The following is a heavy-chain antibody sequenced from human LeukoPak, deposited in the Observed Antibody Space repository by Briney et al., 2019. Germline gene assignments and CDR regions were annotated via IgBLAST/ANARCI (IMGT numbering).Heavy chain of an antibody. D-gene: IGHD3-10*01. CDR3: ARAGKGLIPNFDY. CDR1: GFTFSSYA. Sequence: PGGPLRLSCAASGFTFSSYAMSWVRQAPGKGLAWVSSISSSSSYIYYADSVKGRFTISRDNAKNSLYLQMNSLRAEDTAVYYCARAGKGLIPNFDYWGQGTLVTVSS. J-gene: IGHJ4*02. V-gene: IGHV3-21*01. CDR2: ISSSSSYI.